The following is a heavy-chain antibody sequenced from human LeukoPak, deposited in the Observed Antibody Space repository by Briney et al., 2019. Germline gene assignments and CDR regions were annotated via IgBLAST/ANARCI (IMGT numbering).Heavy chain of an antibody. Sequence: GGSLRLSCAASGFTFSSYAMSWVRQAPGKGLEWVSAISGSGGSTYYADSVKGRFTISRDDSKNTLYLQMNSLRAEDTAVYYCAKHDYGDYRVNWFDPWGQGTLVTVSS. D-gene: IGHD4-17*01. V-gene: IGHV3-23*01. CDR2: ISGSGGST. CDR3: AKHDYGDYRVNWFDP. J-gene: IGHJ5*02. CDR1: GFTFSSYA.